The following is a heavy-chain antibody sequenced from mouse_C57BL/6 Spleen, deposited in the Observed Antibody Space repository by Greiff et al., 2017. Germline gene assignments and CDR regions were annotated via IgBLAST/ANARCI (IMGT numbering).Heavy chain of an antibody. CDR3: ARSPNSWFAY. D-gene: IGHD4-1*01. CDR1: GYTFTSYW. J-gene: IGHJ3*01. Sequence: VQLQQPGAELVRPGSSVKLSCKASGYTFTSYWMHWVKQRPIQGLEWIGNIDPSDSETHYNQKFKDKATLTVDKSSSTAYMQLSSLTSEDAAVYYCARSPNSWFAYWGQGTLVTVSA. CDR2: IDPSDSET. V-gene: IGHV1-52*01.